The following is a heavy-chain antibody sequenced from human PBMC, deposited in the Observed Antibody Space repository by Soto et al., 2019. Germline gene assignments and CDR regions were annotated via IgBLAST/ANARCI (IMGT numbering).Heavy chain of an antibody. CDR2: INAGNGNT. D-gene: IGHD2-15*01. J-gene: IGHJ4*02. CDR1: GYTFTSYA. Sequence: ASVKVSCKASGYTFTSYAIHWVRQAPGQRLEWMGWINAGNGNTKYSQKFQGRVTITRDTSASTAYMELSSLGSEDTAVYYCARGPGGPDGPGDYWGQGTLVTVSS. CDR3: ARGPGGPDGPGDY. V-gene: IGHV1-3*01.